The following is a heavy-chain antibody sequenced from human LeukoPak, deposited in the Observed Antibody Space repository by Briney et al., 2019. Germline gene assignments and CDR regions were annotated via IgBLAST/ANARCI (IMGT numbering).Heavy chain of an antibody. D-gene: IGHD6-13*01. CDR3: ARGVIAAAGLGDY. J-gene: IGHJ4*02. Sequence: ASVKVSCKASGGTFSSYAISWVRQAPGQGLEWMGGIIPIFGTANYAQKFQGRVTITTDESTSTAYMELSSLRSEDTAVYYCARGVIAAAGLGDYWGQGTLVTVSS. CDR2: IIPIFGTA. V-gene: IGHV1-69*05. CDR1: GGTFSSYA.